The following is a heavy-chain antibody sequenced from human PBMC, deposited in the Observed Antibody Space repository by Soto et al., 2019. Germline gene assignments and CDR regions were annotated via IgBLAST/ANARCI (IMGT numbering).Heavy chain of an antibody. CDR2: ISSSSSTI. CDR3: ARVPLYDFWSGYSDYYFDY. V-gene: IGHV3-48*01. J-gene: IGHJ4*02. Sequence: PGGSLRLSCAASGFTFSSYSMNWVRQAPGKGLEWVSYISSSSSTIYYADSVKGRFTISRDNAKNSLYLQMNSLRAEDTAVYYCARVPLYDFWSGYSDYYFDYWGQGTLVTVSS. CDR1: GFTFSSYS. D-gene: IGHD3-3*01.